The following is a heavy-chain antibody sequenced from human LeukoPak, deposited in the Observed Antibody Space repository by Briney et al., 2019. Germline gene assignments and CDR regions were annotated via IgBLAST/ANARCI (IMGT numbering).Heavy chain of an antibody. CDR2: TYYRSKWFN. Sequence: QTLSLTCAISGDSVSSNSAVWNWIRQSPLRGLEWLGRTYYRSKWFNQYAVSVESRITINPDIAKNQFSLQLSSVTPEDTAVYYCAREDRRGYAGIYQYYNLDVWGQGTTVTVSS. CDR1: GDSVSSNSAV. V-gene: IGHV6-1*01. D-gene: IGHD3-22*01. CDR3: AREDRRGYAGIYQYYNLDV. J-gene: IGHJ6*02.